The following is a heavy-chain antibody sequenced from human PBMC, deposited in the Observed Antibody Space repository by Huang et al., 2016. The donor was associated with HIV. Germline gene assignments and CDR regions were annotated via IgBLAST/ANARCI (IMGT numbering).Heavy chain of an antibody. CDR3: ARERKDDNAWYWFDP. J-gene: IGHJ5*02. D-gene: IGHD1-1*01. V-gene: IGHV1-69*01. Sequence: GGTFSSYAINWVRQAPGQGLEWMGGIIHIFGTPNYAQKFQGRVTITADEATGTAFVELSSLRSDDAAVYYCARERKDDNAWYWFDPWGQGTLVTVSS. CDR2: IIHIFGTP. CDR1: GGTFSSYA.